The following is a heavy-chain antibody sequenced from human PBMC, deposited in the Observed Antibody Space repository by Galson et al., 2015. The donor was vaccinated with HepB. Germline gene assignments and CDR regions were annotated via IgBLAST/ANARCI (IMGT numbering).Heavy chain of an antibody. J-gene: IGHJ3*02. D-gene: IGHD1-20*01. V-gene: IGHV1-18*01. CDR1: GYTFTSYG. CDR2: ISAYNGNT. Sequence: QSGAEVKKPGASVKVSCKASGYTFTSYGISWVRQAPGQGLEWMGWISAYNGNTNYAQKLQGRVTMTTDTSTSTAYMELRSLRSDDTAVYYCVKARYNSNQLHDAFDMWGQGTMVTVSS. CDR3: VKARYNSNQLHDAFDM.